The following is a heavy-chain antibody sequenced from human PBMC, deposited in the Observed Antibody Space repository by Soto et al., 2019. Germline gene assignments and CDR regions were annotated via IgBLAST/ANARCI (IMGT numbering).Heavy chain of an antibody. CDR2: IKQDGSEK. CDR3: ARGGVLWS. D-gene: IGHD3-10*01. J-gene: IGHJ5*02. Sequence: PGGSLRLSCAVSGFTFSNYWMSWIRQAPGKGLEWVASIKQDGSEKYFVDSVKGRFTISRDNAKNSVYLQMNSLRAEDTAVYYCARGGVLWSWGQGTLVTVSS. V-gene: IGHV3-7*04. CDR1: GFTFSNYW.